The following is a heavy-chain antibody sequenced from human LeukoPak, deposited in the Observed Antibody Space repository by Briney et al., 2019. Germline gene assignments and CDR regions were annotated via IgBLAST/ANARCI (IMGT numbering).Heavy chain of an antibody. D-gene: IGHD3-10*01. J-gene: IGHJ4*02. V-gene: IGHV1-69*13. CDR1: GGTFSSYA. Sequence: SVKVSCKASGGTFSSYAISWARQAPGQGLEWMGGIIPIFGTANYAQKFQGRVTITADESTSTAYMELSSLRSEDTAVYYCARAYGSGSYYNVLNPFDYWGQGTLVTVSS. CDR3: ARAYGSGSYYNVLNPFDY. CDR2: IIPIFGTA.